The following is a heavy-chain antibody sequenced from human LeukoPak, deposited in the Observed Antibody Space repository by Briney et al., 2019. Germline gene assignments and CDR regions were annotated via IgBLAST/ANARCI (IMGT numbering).Heavy chain of an antibody. D-gene: IGHD3-22*01. V-gene: IGHV3-23*01. CDR1: GFTFSDYY. CDR3: AKVRFYDSSGQYYFDY. Sequence: PGGSLRLSCAASGFTFSDYYMSWIRQAPGKGLEWVSAISGSGGSTYYADSVKGRFTISRDNSKNTLYLQMNSLRAEDTAVYYCAKVRFYDSSGQYYFDYWGQGTLVTVSS. CDR2: ISGSGGST. J-gene: IGHJ4*02.